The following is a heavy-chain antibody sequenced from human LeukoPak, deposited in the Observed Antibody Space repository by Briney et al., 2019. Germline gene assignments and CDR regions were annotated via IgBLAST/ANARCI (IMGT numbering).Heavy chain of an antibody. CDR3: ARGVWAPFDS. Sequence: GGSLRLSRAASGFSLSNYWMNWVRQAPGKGLEWVANIKQDASEKNYVDSVKGRFSISRDNAKNSLILQMNSLRDEDTAVYYCARGVWAPFDSWGQGTLVSVSS. CDR1: GFSLSNYW. J-gene: IGHJ4*02. CDR2: IKQDASEK. D-gene: IGHD7-27*01. V-gene: IGHV3-7*01.